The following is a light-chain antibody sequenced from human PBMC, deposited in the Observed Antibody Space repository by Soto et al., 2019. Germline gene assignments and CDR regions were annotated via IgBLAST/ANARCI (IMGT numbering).Light chain of an antibody. CDR2: DAS. CDR1: QSVSSSS. CDR3: QQYRT. J-gene: IGKJ1*01. V-gene: IGKV3-20*01. Sequence: EIVLTQSPGTLSLSPGERATLSCRASQSVSSSSLAWYQQKPGQAPRLLIYDASSRATGIPDRFSGSGSGTDFTLTISRMEPEDFAVYYCQQYRTFGQGTKVDI.